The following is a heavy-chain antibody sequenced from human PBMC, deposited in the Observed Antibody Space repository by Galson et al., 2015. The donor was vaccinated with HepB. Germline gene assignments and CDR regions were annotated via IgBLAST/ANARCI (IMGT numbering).Heavy chain of an antibody. V-gene: IGHV5-51*01. J-gene: IGHJ4*02. Sequence: QSGAEVKKSGESLKISCKGSGYSFPSYWIGWVRQLPGKGLEYMGIIYPGDSDTTYSPSFKGQVTLSVDKSNRTAYLQWSSLKASDTALYFCARHGGDPSSPPDHWGQGTLVTVSS. D-gene: IGHD6-13*01. CDR1: GYSFPSYW. CDR3: ARHGGDPSSPPDH. CDR2: IYPGDSDT.